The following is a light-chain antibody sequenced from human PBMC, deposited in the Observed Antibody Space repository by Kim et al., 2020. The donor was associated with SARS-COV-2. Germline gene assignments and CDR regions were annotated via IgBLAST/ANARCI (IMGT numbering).Light chain of an antibody. CDR3: QAWDSSTAV. J-gene: IGLJ2*01. CDR1: KLGDKY. Sequence: SYELTQPPSVSVSPGQTASITCSGDKLGDKYACCYQQKPGQSPVLVIYQDNKWPSGIPERFSGSNSGNTATLTISGTQAKDEADYYCQAWDSSTAVFGGGTQLTVL. CDR2: QDN. V-gene: IGLV3-1*01.